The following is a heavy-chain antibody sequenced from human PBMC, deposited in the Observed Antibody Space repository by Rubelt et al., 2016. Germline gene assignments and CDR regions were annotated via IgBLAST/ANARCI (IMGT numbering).Heavy chain of an antibody. CDR2: INHSGST. V-gene: IGHV4-34*01. CDR3: ARDYGTSGPDYPSRLGGMDV. J-gene: IGHJ6*02. CDR1: GGSFSDYY. D-gene: IGHD1-26*01. Sequence: QVQLQQWGAGLLKPSETLSLTCAVYGGSFSDYYWIWVRQSPGKGLEWIGDINHSGSTNYNPSLKRRVTTSVDTSKNQLSLKLHSVTAADTAVYYCARDYGTSGPDYPSRLGGMDVWGQGTTVTVSS.